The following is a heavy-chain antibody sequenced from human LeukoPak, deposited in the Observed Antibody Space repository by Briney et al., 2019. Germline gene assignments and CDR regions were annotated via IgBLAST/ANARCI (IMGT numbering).Heavy chain of an antibody. CDR2: INPDGRDT. J-gene: IGHJ1*01. CDR3: TSWGDTTAEYFQR. V-gene: IGHV3-7*01. CDR1: GLTFTNAW. D-gene: IGHD2-21*02. Sequence: GGSLRLSCAASGLTFTNAWMNWVRQAPGKGLEWVAHINPDGRDTYYVDSVKGRFTISRDNAQNSMCLQMNSLRVEDTAVYYCTSWGDTTAEYFQRWGQGTLVTVSS.